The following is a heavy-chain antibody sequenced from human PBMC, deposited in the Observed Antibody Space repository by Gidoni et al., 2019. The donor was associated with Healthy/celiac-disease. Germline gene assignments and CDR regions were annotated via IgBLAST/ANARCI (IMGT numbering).Heavy chain of an antibody. Sequence: QLPLQESASGLVQPSQTLSPTCSVSAGSLRTGGYSWSWVRQPPGKGLEWIGYIYHSESTYYNPSLKSRGTISVDRAKNQFSLKLSSVTAADTAVYYCARAVKGYCSSTSCYHFDYWGQGTLVTVSS. V-gene: IGHV4-30-2*01. J-gene: IGHJ4*02. CDR2: IYHSEST. D-gene: IGHD2-2*01. CDR1: AGSLRTGGYS. CDR3: ARAVKGYCSSTSCYHFDY.